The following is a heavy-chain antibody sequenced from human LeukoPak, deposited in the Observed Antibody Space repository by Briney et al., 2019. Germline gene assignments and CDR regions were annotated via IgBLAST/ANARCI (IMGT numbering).Heavy chain of an antibody. CDR3: ARQGQYCSSTSCYRDLSHFDY. CDR1: GGSISSSSYY. D-gene: IGHD2-2*01. V-gene: IGHV4-39*01. Sequence: TPSGTLSLTCTVSGGSISSSSYYWGWIRQPPGKGLEWIGSIYYSGSTYYNPSLKSRVTISVDTSKNQFSLKLSSVTAADTAVYYCARQGQYCSSTSCYRDLSHFDYWGQGTLVTVSS. J-gene: IGHJ4*02. CDR2: IYYSGST.